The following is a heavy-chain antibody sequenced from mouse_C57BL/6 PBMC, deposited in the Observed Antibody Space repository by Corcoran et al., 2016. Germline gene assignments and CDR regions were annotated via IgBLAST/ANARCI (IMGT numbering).Heavy chain of an antibody. V-gene: IGHV3-6*01. CDR3: ARHYGNYYAMDY. J-gene: IGHJ4*01. D-gene: IGHD2-1*01. CDR1: GYSITSGYS. CDR2: ISYDGSN. Sequence: DVQLQESGPGLVKPSQSLSLTCSVTGYSITSGYSWNWIRQFPGNKLEWMGYISYDGSNNYNPSLKNRISITRDTSKNQFFLKLNSVTTEDTATYYCARHYGNYYAMDYWGQGTSVTVSS.